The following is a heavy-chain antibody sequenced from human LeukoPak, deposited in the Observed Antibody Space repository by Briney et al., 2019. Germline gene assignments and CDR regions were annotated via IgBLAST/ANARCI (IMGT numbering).Heavy chain of an antibody. D-gene: IGHD3-22*01. Sequence: PGGSLRLSCRASGLTFSHYAIHWVRQAPGKGLEWVTLISYNGTDTYYADSVRGRFTVSRDNSKNTLYLQMNSLRPEDTALYYCARGRYYYDTSGYFDYWGQGTLVTVSS. V-gene: IGHV3-30-3*01. CDR1: GLTFSHYA. CDR3: ARGRYYYDTSGYFDY. J-gene: IGHJ4*02. CDR2: ISYNGTDT.